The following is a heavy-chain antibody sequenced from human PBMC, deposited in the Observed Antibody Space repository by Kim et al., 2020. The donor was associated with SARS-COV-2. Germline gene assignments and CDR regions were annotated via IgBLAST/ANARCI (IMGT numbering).Heavy chain of an antibody. CDR1: GFKISSYA. CDR3: AKASGQGSETTPFDY. Sequence: GGSLRLSCAASGFKISSYAMSWVRQAPGKGLEWVSGMSGSGGSSTYYADSVKGRFIISRDRSKNTVHLEMSSLRVEDTAVYYRAKASGQGSETTPFDYWGQGTLVTVSS. D-gene: IGHD3-10*01. V-gene: IGHV3-23*01. CDR2: MSGSGGSST. J-gene: IGHJ4*02.